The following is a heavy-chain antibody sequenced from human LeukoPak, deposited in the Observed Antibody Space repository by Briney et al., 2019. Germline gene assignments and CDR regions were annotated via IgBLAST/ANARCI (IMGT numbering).Heavy chain of an antibody. CDR2: INHSGST. CDR1: DGSFSGYY. Sequence: PSETLSLTCAVYDGSFSGYYRSWIRQPPGKGLEWIGEINHSGSTYYNPSLKSRVTISVDTSKNQFFLKLSSVTAADTAVYYCARRVRGYGGTLFDYWGQGTLVTVSS. D-gene: IGHD4-23*01. CDR3: ARRVRGYGGTLFDY. J-gene: IGHJ4*02. V-gene: IGHV4-34*01.